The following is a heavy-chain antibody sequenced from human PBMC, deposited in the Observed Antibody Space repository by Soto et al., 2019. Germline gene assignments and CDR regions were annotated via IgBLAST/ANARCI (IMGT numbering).Heavy chain of an antibody. V-gene: IGHV3-21*01. CDR2: ISSSSSYI. CDR3: ARAPLRFLEWLFYYMDV. D-gene: IGHD3-3*01. CDR1: GFTFSSYS. J-gene: IGHJ6*03. Sequence: GGSLRLSCAASGFTFSSYSMNWVRQAPGKGLEWVSSISSSSSYIYYADSVKGRFTISRDNAKNSLYLQMNSLRAEDTAVYYCARAPLRFLEWLFYYMDVWGKGTTVTVSS.